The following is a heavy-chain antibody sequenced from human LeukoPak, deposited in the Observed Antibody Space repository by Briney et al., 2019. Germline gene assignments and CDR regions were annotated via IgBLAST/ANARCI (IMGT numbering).Heavy chain of an antibody. Sequence: GGSLRLSCAASGFTFSSYEMNWVRQAPGKGLEWVSYISSSGSSIYYADSVKGRFTISRDNAKNSLYLQMNSLRAEDTAVYYCALDQWRFDYWGQGTLVTVSS. CDR2: ISSSGSSI. CDR3: ALDQWRFDY. CDR1: GFTFSSYE. J-gene: IGHJ4*02. V-gene: IGHV3-48*03. D-gene: IGHD1/OR15-1a*01.